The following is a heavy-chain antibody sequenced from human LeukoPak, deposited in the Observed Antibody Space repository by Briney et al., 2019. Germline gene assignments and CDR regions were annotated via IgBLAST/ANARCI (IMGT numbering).Heavy chain of an antibody. CDR2: INGDGRNI. Sequence: GGSLRLSRVASGFTFSSYWMHWVRQDPRKGLVWVSRINGDGRNINYADSVRGRFTISRDNAKNTLYLQMNTLRVEDTAVYYCTRDLMDYDVSTGLHHYYMDVWGQGTTVTVSS. V-gene: IGHV3-74*01. D-gene: IGHD3-9*01. J-gene: IGHJ6*02. CDR3: TRDLMDYDVSTGLHHYYMDV. CDR1: GFTFSSYW.